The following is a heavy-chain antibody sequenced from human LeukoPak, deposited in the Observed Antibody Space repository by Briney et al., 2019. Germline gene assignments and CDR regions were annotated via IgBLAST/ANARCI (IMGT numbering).Heavy chain of an antibody. CDR3: ARAPNNAWHNFDC. CDR1: GFTFSAYA. J-gene: IGHJ4*02. CDR2: ISPAENKN. D-gene: IGHD1/OR15-1a*01. Sequence: GGSLRLSCAASGFTFSAYAMHWFRQAPGKGLEWLAVISPAENKNNHADSAKGRFTISRDNSKDTLYLQMNSLRPEDTAVYYCARAPNNAWHNFDCWGQGILVTVSS. V-gene: IGHV3-30*04.